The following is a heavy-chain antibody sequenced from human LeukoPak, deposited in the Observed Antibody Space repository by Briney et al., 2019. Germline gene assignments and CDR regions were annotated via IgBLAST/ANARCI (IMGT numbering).Heavy chain of an antibody. D-gene: IGHD6-13*01. CDR3: ASIAAAGTGGYYSDY. V-gene: IGHV3-66*02. Sequence: GGSLRLSCAASGFTVSSNYMSWVRQAPGKGLEWVSVIYSGGSTYYADSVKGRFTISRDNSKNTLYLQMNSLRAEDTAVYYCASIAAAGTGGYYSDYWGQGTLVTVSS. J-gene: IGHJ4*02. CDR1: GFTVSSNY. CDR2: IYSGGST.